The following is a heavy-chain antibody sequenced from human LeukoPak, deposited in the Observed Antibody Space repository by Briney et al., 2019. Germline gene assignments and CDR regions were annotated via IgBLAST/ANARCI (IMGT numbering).Heavy chain of an antibody. J-gene: IGHJ4*02. CDR3: ARTLSSSSTNPVY. V-gene: IGHV1-2*04. Sequence: ASVKVSCKASGYTFTGYYMHWVRKAPGQGLEWMGWINPNSGGTNYAQKFQGWVTMTRDTSTSTVYMELSSLRSEDTAVYYCARTLSSSSTNPVYWGQGTLVTVSS. CDR1: GYTFTGYY. D-gene: IGHD6-6*01. CDR2: INPNSGGT.